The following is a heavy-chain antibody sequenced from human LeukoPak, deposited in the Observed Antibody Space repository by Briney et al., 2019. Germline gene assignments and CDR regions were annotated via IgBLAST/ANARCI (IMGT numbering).Heavy chain of an antibody. CDR1: GFTFSSYA. CDR3: ARKDSSGYSFDY. J-gene: IGHJ4*02. V-gene: IGHV3-30*04. CDR2: ISYDGSNK. Sequence: GRSLRLSCAASGFTFSSYAMHWVRQAPGKGPEWVAVISYDGSNKYYADSVKGRFTISRDNSKNTLYLQMNSLRAEDTAVYYCARKDSSGYSFDYWGQGTLVTVSS. D-gene: IGHD3-22*01.